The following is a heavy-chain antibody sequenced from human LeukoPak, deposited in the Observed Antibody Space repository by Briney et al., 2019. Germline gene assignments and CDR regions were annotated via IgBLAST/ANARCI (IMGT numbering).Heavy chain of an antibody. CDR3: AKGSYYDSSGSFYFDY. D-gene: IGHD3-22*01. J-gene: IGHJ4*02. CDR2: ISGGGGST. CDR1: GFTFTNYA. V-gene: IGHV3-23*01. Sequence: GGSLRLSCAASGFTFTNYAMSWVRQAPGKGLEWVSGISGGGGSTYYADSVKGRFTISRDNSKNTLYVQVNSLGTEDTAAYYCAKGSYYDSSGSFYFDYWGQGTLVTVSS.